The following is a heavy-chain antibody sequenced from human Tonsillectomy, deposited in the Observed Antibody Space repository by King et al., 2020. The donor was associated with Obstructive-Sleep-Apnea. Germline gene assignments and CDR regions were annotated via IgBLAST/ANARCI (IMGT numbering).Heavy chain of an antibody. CDR3: ARHFYSSGYLGCFDY. CDR1: GGSMNSYY. V-gene: IGHV4-59*08. J-gene: IGHJ4*02. Sequence: VQLQESGPGVVKPSETLSLTCTVSGGSMNSYYWSWIRQSPGRGLGWIGYIYYSGSTNYNPSLKSRVTIEVDTSKNQFSLNLTSVTAADTAMYYCARHFYSSGYLGCFDYWGQGTLVTVSS. D-gene: IGHD6-19*01. CDR2: IYYSGST.